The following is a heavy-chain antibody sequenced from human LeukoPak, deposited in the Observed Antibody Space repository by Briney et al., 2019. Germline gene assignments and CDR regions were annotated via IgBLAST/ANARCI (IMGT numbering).Heavy chain of an antibody. CDR2: IYSKNT. V-gene: IGHV4-39*01. J-gene: IGHJ4*02. CDR1: GGSISSSSAY. CDR3: VSPRGFSYGYFDY. Sequence: PSETLSLTCTVSGGSISSSSAYWGWIRQPPGKGLEWIGGIYSKNTYYNPSLKSRVTISADTSKNQFSLTLGSVSATDTAVYYCVSPRGFSYGYFDYWGQGTLVTVSS. D-gene: IGHD5-18*01.